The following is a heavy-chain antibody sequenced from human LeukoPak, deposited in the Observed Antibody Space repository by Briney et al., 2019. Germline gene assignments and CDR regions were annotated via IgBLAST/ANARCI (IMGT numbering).Heavy chain of an antibody. CDR1: GFTFSSYS. CDR2: ISSNGDNT. V-gene: IGHV3-64*01. J-gene: IGHJ3*02. D-gene: IGHD1-14*01. Sequence: QTGGSLRLSCAASGFTFSSYSMHWVRQAPGKGLEYVSAISSNGDNTYYANSVKGRFTISRDNSKNTLYLQMGSLRAEDMAVYYCARVKVSGAFDIWGQGTMVTVSS. CDR3: ARVKVSGAFDI.